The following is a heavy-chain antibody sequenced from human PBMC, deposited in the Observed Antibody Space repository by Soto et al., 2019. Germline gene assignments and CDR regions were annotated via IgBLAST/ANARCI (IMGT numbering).Heavy chain of an antibody. CDR3: ARNGDSSDYRGWFDP. D-gene: IGHD3-22*01. Sequence: GGSLRLSCAASGFTFSSYAMHWVRQAPGKGLEWVAVISYDGSNKYYADSVKGRFTISRDNSKNTLYLQMNSLRAEDTAVYYCARNGDSSDYRGWFDPWGQGTLVTVSS. CDR1: GFTFSSYA. J-gene: IGHJ5*02. V-gene: IGHV3-30*14. CDR2: ISYDGSNK.